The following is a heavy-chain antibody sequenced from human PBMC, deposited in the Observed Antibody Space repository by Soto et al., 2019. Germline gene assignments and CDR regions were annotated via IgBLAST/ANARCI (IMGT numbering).Heavy chain of an antibody. V-gene: IGHV5-10-1*01. CDR3: AIDYYGSSAPDAFDI. J-gene: IGHJ3*02. D-gene: IGHD3-22*01. CDR2: IDPSDSYT. Sequence: PRGSLKISCKGSGYSFTSYWISWVRQMPGKGLEWMGRIDPSDSYTNYSPSFQGHVTISADKSISTAYLQWSSLKASDTAMYYCAIDYYGSSAPDAFDIWGQGTMVTVSS. CDR1: GYSFTSYW.